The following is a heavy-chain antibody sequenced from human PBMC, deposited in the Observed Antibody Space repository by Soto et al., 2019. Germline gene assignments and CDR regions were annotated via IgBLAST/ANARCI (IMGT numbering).Heavy chain of an antibody. CDR1: GYTFTGYY. D-gene: IGHD3-22*01. CDR2: INPNSGGT. CDR3: ARGLDYYDSSGYLTTYYFDF. Sequence: ASVKVSCKASGYTFTGYYMHWVRQAPGQGLEWMGWINPNSGGTNYEQKFQGRVTMTRDTSISTAYMELSRLRSDDTAVYYCARGLDYYDSSGYLTTYYFDFWGQGALVTVSS. V-gene: IGHV1-2*02. J-gene: IGHJ4*02.